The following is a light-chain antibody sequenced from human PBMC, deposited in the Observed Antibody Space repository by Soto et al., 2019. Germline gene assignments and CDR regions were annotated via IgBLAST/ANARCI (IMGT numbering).Light chain of an antibody. Sequence: EIVLTQSPGTLSLSPGERATLSCRARQSVSSSYLAWYQQKPGQAPRLLIYGASSRATGIPDRFSGSGSGTDFTLTSSRLEPEDFAVYYCQQYGSSGTFGQGTKVEIK. J-gene: IGKJ1*01. CDR1: QSVSSSY. V-gene: IGKV3-20*01. CDR3: QQYGSSGT. CDR2: GAS.